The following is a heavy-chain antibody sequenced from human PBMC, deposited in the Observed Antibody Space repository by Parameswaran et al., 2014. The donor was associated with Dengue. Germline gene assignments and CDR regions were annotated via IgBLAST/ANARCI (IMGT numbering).Heavy chain of an antibody. J-gene: IGHJ4*02. Sequence: RWIRQPPGKGLEWIGEINHSGSTNYNPSLKSRVTLSVDTSKNQFSLKLSSVTAADTAVYYCARGRKSRYYYDSSAYFDYWGQGTLVTVSS. CDR3: ARGRKSRYYYDSSAYFDY. V-gene: IGHV4-34*01. CDR2: INHSGST. D-gene: IGHD3-22*01.